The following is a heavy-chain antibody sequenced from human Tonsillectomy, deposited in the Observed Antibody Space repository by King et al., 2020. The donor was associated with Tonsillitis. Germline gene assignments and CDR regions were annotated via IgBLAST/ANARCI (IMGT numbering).Heavy chain of an antibody. CDR2: IITIFGST. D-gene: IGHD5-24*01. CDR3: ARGGMEMATITTYHYYMDV. CDR1: GGTLRSHA. Sequence: VQLVQAGAEVKKPGSSVKVSCEVSGGTLRSHALSWGRQSPGQGLEWIGGIITIFGSTKYAQKFQGRLTITADESASKVYMELSSLRLEDTAVYYCARGGMEMATITTYHYYMDVWGEGTTVTVSS. V-gene: IGHV1-69*01. J-gene: IGHJ6*03.